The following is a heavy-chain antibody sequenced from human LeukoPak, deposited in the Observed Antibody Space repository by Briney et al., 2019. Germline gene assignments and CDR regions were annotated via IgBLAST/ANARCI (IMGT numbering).Heavy chain of an antibody. J-gene: IGHJ6*02. CDR1: GYTFTSYY. V-gene: IGHV1-46*01. CDR3: ARWPQTNYYYYGMDV. Sequence: ASVKVSCKASGYTFTSYYMHWVRQAPGQGLEWMGIINPSGGSTSYAQKFQGRVTMTRDTSTSTVYMELSSLRSEDTAVYYCARWPQTNYYYYGMDVWGQGTTVTVSS. CDR2: INPSGGST.